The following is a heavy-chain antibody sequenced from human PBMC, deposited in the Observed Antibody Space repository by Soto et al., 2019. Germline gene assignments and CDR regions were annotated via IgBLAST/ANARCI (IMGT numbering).Heavy chain of an antibody. CDR2: IDWDDDK. CDR1: GFSLSTSGMC. V-gene: IGHV2-70*01. D-gene: IGHD6-25*01. J-gene: IGHJ6*02. CDR3: ARILKRPPHPAAVDYYGMDV. Sequence: ASGPTLVNPTQTLTLTCTFSGFSLSTSGMCVSWIRQPPGKALEWLALIDWDDDKYYSTSLKTRLTISKDTSKNQVVLTMTNMDPVDTATYYCARILKRPPHPAAVDYYGMDVWGQGTTVTVSS.